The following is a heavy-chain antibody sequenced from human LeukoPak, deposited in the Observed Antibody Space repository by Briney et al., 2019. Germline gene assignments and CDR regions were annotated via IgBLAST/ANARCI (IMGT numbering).Heavy chain of an antibody. D-gene: IGHD5-24*01. Sequence: GVSLRLSCAASGFTFSSYGMHWVRQAPGKGLEWVSVIYRDDSTYYADSVKGRFTISRDNSKNTLYLQMNSLRAEDTAVYYCARHRDGYSLGFFDYWGQGTLVTVSS. CDR1: GFTFSSYG. CDR2: IYRDDST. V-gene: IGHV3-66*04. CDR3: ARHRDGYSLGFFDY. J-gene: IGHJ4*02.